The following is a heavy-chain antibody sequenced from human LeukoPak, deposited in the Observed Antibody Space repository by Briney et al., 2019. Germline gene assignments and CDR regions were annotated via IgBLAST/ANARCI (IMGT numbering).Heavy chain of an antibody. D-gene: IGHD3-10*01. CDR1: GGSISSYY. Sequence: SETLSLTCTVSGGSISSYYWSWIRQPPGKGLEWIGYIYYSGSTNYNPSLKSRVTISVDTSKNQFPLKLSSVTAADTAVYYCARDFKYGSGSYSPWYFDLWGRGTLVTVSS. CDR3: ARDFKYGSGSYSPWYFDL. V-gene: IGHV4-59*01. CDR2: IYYSGST. J-gene: IGHJ2*01.